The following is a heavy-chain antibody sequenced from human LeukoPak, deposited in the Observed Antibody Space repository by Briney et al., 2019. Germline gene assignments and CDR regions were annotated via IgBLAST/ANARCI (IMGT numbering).Heavy chain of an antibody. CDR1: GFTFSSYS. CDR2: ISSSSSYI. D-gene: IGHD5-18*01. J-gene: IGHJ4*02. CDR3: ARDRGYSYGYFDY. V-gene: IGHV3-21*01. Sequence: GGSLRLSCAASGFTFSSYSMNWVRQAPGKGLEWVSSISSSSSYIYYADSVKGRFTISRDNAKNSLYLQMNSQRAEDTAVYYCARDRGYSYGYFDYWGQGTLVTVSS.